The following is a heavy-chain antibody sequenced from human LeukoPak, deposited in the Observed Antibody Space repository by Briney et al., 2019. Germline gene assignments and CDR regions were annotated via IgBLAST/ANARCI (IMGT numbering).Heavy chain of an antibody. D-gene: IGHD3-3*01. Sequence: SETLSLTCAVSGYSISSGYYWGWIRQPPGKGLEWIGSIYHSGSTYYNPSLKSRVTISVDTSKNQFSLKLSSATAADTAVYYCAREGPYDFWSGFRYYYYMDVWGKGTTVTVSS. J-gene: IGHJ6*03. CDR2: IYHSGST. V-gene: IGHV4-38-2*02. CDR3: AREGPYDFWSGFRYYYYMDV. CDR1: GYSISSGYY.